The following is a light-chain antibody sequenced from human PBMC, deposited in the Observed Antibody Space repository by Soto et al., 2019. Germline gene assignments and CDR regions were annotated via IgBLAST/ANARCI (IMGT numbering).Light chain of an antibody. CDR3: QQYGGSRGYT. J-gene: IGKJ2*01. Sequence: EIVLTQSPGILSLSPGDRATLSCRASQTITNKYLAWYQQKPGQAPRLLVYGASSRPTGIPDRFSGSGPGTDLTLTIDRLELEDAVYYCQQYGGSRGYTFGQGTNLYIK. V-gene: IGKV3-20*01. CDR2: GAS. CDR1: QTITNKY.